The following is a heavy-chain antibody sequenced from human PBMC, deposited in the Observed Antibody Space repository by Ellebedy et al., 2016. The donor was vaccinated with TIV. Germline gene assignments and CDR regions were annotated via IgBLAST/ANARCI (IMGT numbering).Heavy chain of an antibody. CDR1: GFRFSRHS. J-gene: IGHJ3*02. D-gene: IGHD3/OR15-3a*01. V-gene: IGHV3-48*04. Sequence: GESLKISCAASGFRFSRHSMKWVRQAPGKRLEWISYIESIGRPKQYAESVKGRFTISRDNAKNSLYLQMNSLRPDDTAVYYCARDDFWASDMWGQGTMVTVS. CDR3: ARDDFWASDM. CDR2: IESIGRPK.